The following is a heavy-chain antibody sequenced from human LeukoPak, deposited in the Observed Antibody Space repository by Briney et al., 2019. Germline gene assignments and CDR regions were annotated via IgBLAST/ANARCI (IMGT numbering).Heavy chain of an antibody. V-gene: IGHV4-39*07. D-gene: IGHD6-19*01. J-gene: IGHJ4*02. CDR1: GGSISSSSYY. CDR2: NYYSGST. Sequence: SETLSLTCTVSGGSISSSSYYWGWIRQPPGKGLEWIGSNYYSGSTYYNPSLKSRVTISVDTSKNQFSLKLSSVTAADTAVYYCAREFGSGWSYYFDYWGQGTLVTVSS. CDR3: AREFGSGWSYYFDY.